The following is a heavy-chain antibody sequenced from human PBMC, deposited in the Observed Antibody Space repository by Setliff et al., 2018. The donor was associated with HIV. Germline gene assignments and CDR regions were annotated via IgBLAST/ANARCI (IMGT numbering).Heavy chain of an antibody. CDR1: GVSISSQY. D-gene: IGHD2-2*01. Sequence: KPSETLSLTCAVYGVSISSQYWSWIRQPPGKGLEWIGFVYYSVNYNYNPSLKSRVSISVDTSKNQVSLRLTSVTAADTAVYYCTRGKSMPTLVTWGLGTLVTVSS. CDR2: VYYSVNY. CDR3: TRGKSMPTLVT. J-gene: IGHJ4*02. V-gene: IGHV4-59*11.